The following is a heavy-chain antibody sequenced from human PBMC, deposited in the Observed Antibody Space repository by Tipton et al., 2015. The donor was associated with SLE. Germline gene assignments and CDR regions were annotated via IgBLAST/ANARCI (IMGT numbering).Heavy chain of an antibody. CDR3: ARDSGYDYKAFDY. V-gene: IGHV4-30-2*01. CDR2: IYHNGST. J-gene: IGHJ4*02. Sequence: TLSLTCAVSGGSISSGGYSWSWIRQPPGKGLEWIGYIYHNGSTYYNPSLKSRVTISVDRSKNQFSLKLSSVTAADTAVYYCARDSGYDYKAFDYWGQGTLVTVSS. CDR1: GGSISSGGYS. D-gene: IGHD5-12*01.